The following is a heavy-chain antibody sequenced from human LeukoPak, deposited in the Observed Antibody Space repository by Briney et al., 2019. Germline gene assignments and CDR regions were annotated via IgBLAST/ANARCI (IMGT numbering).Heavy chain of an antibody. CDR2: IPYDGNNE. J-gene: IGHJ4*02. CDR1: GFTFSNYA. CDR3: AREAPGWLQPPGY. D-gene: IGHD5-24*01. V-gene: IGHV3-30-3*01. Sequence: PGGSLRLSCAASGFTFSNYAMHWVRQAPGKGLEWVAVIPYDGNNEYYADSVKGRFTISRDNSKNTLYLQMNSLRAEDTAVFYCAREAPGWLQPPGYWGQGTLVTVSS.